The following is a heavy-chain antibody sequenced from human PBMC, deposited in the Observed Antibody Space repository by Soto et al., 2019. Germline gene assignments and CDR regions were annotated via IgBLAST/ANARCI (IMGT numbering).Heavy chain of an antibody. J-gene: IGHJ4*02. CDR1: GGSVSSGSYY. Sequence: QVQLQESGPGLVKPSETLSLTCTVSGGSVSSGSYYWSWIRQPPGKGLEWIGYIYYSGSTNYNPSLKRPVTTSVDTPNNHSSLKLSSVTAADTAVYYCASLLRYFIIDYWGPGTLVTVSS. CDR3: ASLLRYFIIDY. V-gene: IGHV4-61*03. CDR2: IYYSGST. D-gene: IGHD3-9*01.